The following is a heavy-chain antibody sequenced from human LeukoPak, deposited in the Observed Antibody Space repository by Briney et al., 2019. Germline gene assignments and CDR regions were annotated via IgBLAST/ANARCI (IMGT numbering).Heavy chain of an antibody. J-gene: IGHJ4*02. CDR1: GFTFSSFG. V-gene: IGHV3-30*02. D-gene: IGHD3-10*01. CDR3: VRDHYPGYFDY. Sequence: GGSLRLSCAASGFTFSSFGIHWVRRAPGKGLEWVAFIRFDGSHKYYADSVKGRFTISRDNSKNTLYLHMNSLRIEDTALYYCVRDHYPGYFDYWGQGTLVTVSS. CDR2: IRFDGSHK.